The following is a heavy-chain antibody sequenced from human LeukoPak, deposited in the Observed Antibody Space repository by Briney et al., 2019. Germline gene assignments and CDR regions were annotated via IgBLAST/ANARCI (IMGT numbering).Heavy chain of an antibody. CDR3: VKDLSYESSGSVFEY. Sequence: GGSLRLSCAASGFTFEEYTMHWVRQAPGRTLEWVSLNWHGTTYYRDSLKGRFTISRDNSKDSLYLQINTLRSEDTAFYYCVKDLSYESSGSVFEYWGQGTLVTVSS. V-gene: IGHV3-43*01. D-gene: IGHD3-22*01. CDR2: NWHGTT. CDR1: GFTFEEYT. J-gene: IGHJ4*02.